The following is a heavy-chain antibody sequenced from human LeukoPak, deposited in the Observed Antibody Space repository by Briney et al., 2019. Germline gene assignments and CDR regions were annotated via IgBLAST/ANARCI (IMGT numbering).Heavy chain of an antibody. CDR2: ITPIFGTA. D-gene: IGHD2-21*01. V-gene: IGHV1-69*13. CDR3: WGGGWKKPFDY. Sequence: SVKVSCKASGGTFSSYAISWVRQAPGQGLEWMGGITPIFGTANYAQKFQGRVTITADESTSTAYMELSSLRSEDTAVYYCWGGGWKKPFDYWGQGTLVTVSS. CDR1: GGTFSSYA. J-gene: IGHJ4*02.